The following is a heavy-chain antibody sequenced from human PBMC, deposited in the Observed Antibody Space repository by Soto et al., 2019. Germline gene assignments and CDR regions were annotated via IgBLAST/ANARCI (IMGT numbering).Heavy chain of an antibody. D-gene: IGHD3-10*01. CDR3: ARDQGRRSWFGELLY. CDR2: IWYDGSNK. Sequence: HPGGSLRLSCAASGFTFSSYGMHWVRQAPGKGLEWVAAIWYDGSNKYYADSVKGRFTISRDNSKNTLYLQMNSLRAEDTAVYYCARDQGRRSWFGELLYWGQGTLVTVSS. V-gene: IGHV3-33*01. CDR1: GFTFSSYG. J-gene: IGHJ4*02.